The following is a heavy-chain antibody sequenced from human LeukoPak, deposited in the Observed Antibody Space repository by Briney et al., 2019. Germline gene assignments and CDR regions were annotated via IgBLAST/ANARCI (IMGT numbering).Heavy chain of an antibody. CDR2: INHSGST. CDR1: GGSISSGASD. V-gene: IGHV4-31*03. Sequence: SQTLSITCTVSGGSISSGASDWGWIRQHPKRGLEWVGYINHSGSTYCNPSLGSRVTMSVDTSKNQFSLKLSSVTAADSAVYYCARAARQGFTMIVVPFFYFDLWGRGTLVTVSS. CDR3: ARAARQGFTMIVVPFFYFDL. J-gene: IGHJ2*01. D-gene: IGHD3-22*01.